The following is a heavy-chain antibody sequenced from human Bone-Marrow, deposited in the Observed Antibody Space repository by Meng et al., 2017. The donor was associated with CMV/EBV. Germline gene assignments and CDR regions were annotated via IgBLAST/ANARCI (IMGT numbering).Heavy chain of an antibody. CDR2: GYYSGNT. V-gene: IGHV4-39*07. CDR3: ARDWVSYDSSGYALDI. Sequence: SETLSLTCTVSGGSISSTNYYWGWIRQPPGKGLEWVGSGYYSGNTYYNPSLEGRVTISVDTSKNQFSLELRSVTAADTAVYYCARDWVSYDSSGYALDIWGQGKVVTV. CDR1: GGSISSTNYY. D-gene: IGHD3-22*01. J-gene: IGHJ3*02.